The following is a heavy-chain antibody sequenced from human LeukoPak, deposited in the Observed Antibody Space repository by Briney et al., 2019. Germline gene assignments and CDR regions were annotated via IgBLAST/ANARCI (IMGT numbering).Heavy chain of an antibody. J-gene: IGHJ3*02. D-gene: IGHD4-17*01. CDR2: INAGNGNT. Sequence: ASVKVSCKASGYTFTSYAMHWVRQAPGQRLEWMGWINAGNGNTKYSQKFQGRVTMTEDTSTDTAYMELSSLRSEDTAVYYCATIYGDYVRAFDIWGQGTMVTVSS. V-gene: IGHV1-3*01. CDR3: ATIYGDYVRAFDI. CDR1: GYTFTSYA.